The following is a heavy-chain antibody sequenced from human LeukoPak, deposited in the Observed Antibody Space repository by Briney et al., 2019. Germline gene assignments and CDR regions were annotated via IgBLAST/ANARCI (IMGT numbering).Heavy chain of an antibody. Sequence: PLGSLRLSSDASGFPLGTYGMHWVCQAPRKGLWWLAFIRSDGSDKYYADSVKGRFTISRDNSRNTLYLQINSLRAEDTAVYYCAKDSRNMITFGGVIPDWGQGTLVTVSS. J-gene: IGHJ4*02. V-gene: IGHV3-30*02. CDR1: GFPLGTYG. D-gene: IGHD3-16*02. CDR2: IRSDGSDK. CDR3: AKDSRNMITFGGVIPD.